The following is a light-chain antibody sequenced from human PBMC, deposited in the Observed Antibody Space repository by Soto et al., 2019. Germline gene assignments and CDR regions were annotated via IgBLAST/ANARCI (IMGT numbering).Light chain of an antibody. Sequence: QSVLTQPASVSGSPGQSITISCTGTSSDVGSDNLVSWYQQHPGKAPKFIIYEVSQRPAGVSYRFSGSKSGNTAYLTISGLQAEDEADYYCRSYAGSITYVFGTGTKVTVL. J-gene: IGLJ1*01. V-gene: IGLV2-23*02. CDR3: RSYAGSITYV. CDR1: SSDVGSDNL. CDR2: EVS.